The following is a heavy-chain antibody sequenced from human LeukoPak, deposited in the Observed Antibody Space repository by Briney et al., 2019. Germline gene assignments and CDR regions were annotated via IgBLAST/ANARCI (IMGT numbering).Heavy chain of an antibody. Sequence: SETLSLTCTVSDGSISSYYWSWIRQPPGKGLEWIGSIYYSGSTYYNPSLKSRVTISVDTSKNQFSLKLSSVTAADTAVYYCARHEENWFDPWGQGTLVTVSS. J-gene: IGHJ5*02. V-gene: IGHV4-39*01. CDR2: IYYSGST. CDR3: ARHEENWFDP. CDR1: DGSISSYY.